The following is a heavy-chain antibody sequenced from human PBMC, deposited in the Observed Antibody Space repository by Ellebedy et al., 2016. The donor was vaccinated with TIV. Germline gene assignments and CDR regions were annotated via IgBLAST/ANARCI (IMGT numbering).Heavy chain of an antibody. CDR3: ASIHDYSKHFHYYGMDV. CDR2: IHYSGST. V-gene: IGHV4-39*01. J-gene: IGHJ6*02. D-gene: IGHD4-11*01. Sequence: SETLSLTCTVSGGSISSSTSISSTSSYWGWIRQAPGKGPEWIGSIHYSGSTYYSPSLKSRVTMSVDTSENQVSLKLSSVTAADTAVYFCASIHDYSKHFHYYGMDVWGQGTTVSVSS. CDR1: GGSISSSTSISSTSSY.